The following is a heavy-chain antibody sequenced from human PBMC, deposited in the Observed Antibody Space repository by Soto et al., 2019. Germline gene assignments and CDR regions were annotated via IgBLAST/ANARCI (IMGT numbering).Heavy chain of an antibody. CDR2: ISGSVGST. J-gene: IGHJ4*02. CDR1: GFTFSKYA. Sequence: GGSLRLSCAASGFTFSKYAINWVRQSPGKGLEWVSVISGSVGSTYYADSVKGRFTITRDNSKNTLYLQMNSLRAEDTAVYYCAKAGGAAGTVDYFDYWGQGTLVTVSS. CDR3: AKAGGAAGTVDYFDY. V-gene: IGHV3-23*01. D-gene: IGHD6-13*01.